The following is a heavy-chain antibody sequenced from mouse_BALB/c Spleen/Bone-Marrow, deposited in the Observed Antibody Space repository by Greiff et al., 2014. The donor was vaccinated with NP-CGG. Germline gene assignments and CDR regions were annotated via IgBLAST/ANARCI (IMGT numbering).Heavy chain of an antibody. CDR2: IWPGGRK. D-gene: IGHD2-1*01. CDR1: GFSLTSYG. J-gene: IGHJ4*01. V-gene: IGHV2-9*02. Sequence: VKLVESGPGLVAPSQSLSITCTVSGFSLTSYGVHWVRQSPGKGLEWLGVIWPGGRKNYNSALMSRLTISKDNSKSQACLKMNSLQTDDSAIYYCARDRGGNYGYAMDYWGQGTSVTVSS. CDR3: ARDRGGNYGYAMDY.